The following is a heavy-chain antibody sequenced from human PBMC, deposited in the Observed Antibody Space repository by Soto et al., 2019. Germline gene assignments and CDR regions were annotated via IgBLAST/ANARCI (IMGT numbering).Heavy chain of an antibody. CDR2: IIPIFGTA. J-gene: IGHJ4*02. CDR3: ARDRIAARYFDY. CDR1: GGTFSSYA. Sequence: ASVKVSCKASGGTFSSYAISWVRQAPGQGLEWMGGIIPIFGTANYAQKFQGRVTITADESTSTAYMELSSLRSEDTAVYYCARDRIAARYFDYWGQGTLVTVS. D-gene: IGHD6-6*01. V-gene: IGHV1-69*13.